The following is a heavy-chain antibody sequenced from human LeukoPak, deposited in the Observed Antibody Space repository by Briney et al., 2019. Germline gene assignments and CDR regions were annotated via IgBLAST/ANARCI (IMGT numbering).Heavy chain of an antibody. D-gene: IGHD6-13*01. CDR2: ISYDGSNK. CDR3: ARVPIQYSSSWYLDY. Sequence: GGSLRLSCAASGFTFSSYAMHWVRQAPGKGLEWVAVISYDGSNKYYADSVKGRFTISRDNSKNTLYLQMNSLRAEDTAVYYCARVPIQYSSSWYLDYWGQGTLVTVSS. J-gene: IGHJ4*02. V-gene: IGHV3-30-3*01. CDR1: GFTFSSYA.